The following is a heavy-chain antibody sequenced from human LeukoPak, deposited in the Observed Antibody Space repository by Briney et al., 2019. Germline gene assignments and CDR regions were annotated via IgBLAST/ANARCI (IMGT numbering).Heavy chain of an antibody. D-gene: IGHD3-22*01. J-gene: IGHJ4*02. CDR1: GFSLSTSGVG. CDR3: AHRTYYYDSSGYYVEGAYDY. Sequence: SGPTLVNPTQTLTLTCTFSGFSLSTSGVGVGWIRQPPGKALEWLALIYWDDDKRCSPSLKSRLTITKDTSKNQVVLTMTNMDPVDTATYYCAHRTYYYDSSGYYVEGAYDYWGQGTLVTVSS. V-gene: IGHV2-5*02. CDR2: IYWDDDK.